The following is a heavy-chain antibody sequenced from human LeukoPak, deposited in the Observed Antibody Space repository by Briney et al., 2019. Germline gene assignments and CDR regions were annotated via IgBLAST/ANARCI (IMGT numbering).Heavy chain of an antibody. CDR2: IYYSGST. CDR3: ARRGVRGVPFDY. D-gene: IGHD3-10*01. J-gene: IGHJ4*02. Sequence: SETLSLTCTVSGGSINCGGYYWSWIRQHPGKGLEWIGYIYYSGSTYYNPSLKSRVTISVDTCQTQFSLKLSSVTAADTAVYYWARRGVRGVPFDYWGQGTLVTVSS. CDR1: GGSINCGGYY. V-gene: IGHV4-31*03.